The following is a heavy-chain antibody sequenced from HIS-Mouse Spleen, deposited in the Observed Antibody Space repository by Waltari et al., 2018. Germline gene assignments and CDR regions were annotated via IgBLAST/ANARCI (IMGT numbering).Heavy chain of an antibody. V-gene: IGHV3-74*01. J-gene: IGHJ1*01. D-gene: IGHD6-25*01. CDR3: ARDAAKAGYFQH. CDR2: INRDGSST. CDR1: GFTFSSYW. Sequence: EVQLVESGGGLVQPGGSLRLSCAASGFTFSSYWMHWVREGPGKGLVWVSRINRDGSSTSYADSVKGRFTISRDNAKNTLYLQMNSLRAEDTAVYYCARDAAKAGYFQHWGQGTLVTVSS.